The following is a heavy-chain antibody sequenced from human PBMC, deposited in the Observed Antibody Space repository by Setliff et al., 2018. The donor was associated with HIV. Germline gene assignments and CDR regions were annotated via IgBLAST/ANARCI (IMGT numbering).Heavy chain of an antibody. J-gene: IGHJ2*01. D-gene: IGHD3-10*01. V-gene: IGHV1-3*04. CDR2: INTGNANT. CDR3: ARDGWVLLWFGKLDWYFDL. Sequence: ASVKVSCKASGYTFTSYTIHWVRQAPGQRLEWMGWINTGNANTKYSQKFQDRVTITRDTSASTAYMELSSLRSEDTAVYYCARDGWVLLWFGKLDWYFDLWGGGPLVTV. CDR1: GYTFTSYT.